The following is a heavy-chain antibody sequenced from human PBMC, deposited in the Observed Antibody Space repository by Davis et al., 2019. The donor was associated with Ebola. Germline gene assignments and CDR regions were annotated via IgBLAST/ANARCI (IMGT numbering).Heavy chain of an antibody. CDR1: GYTFTSCG. CDR2: VNPQIGNT. CDR3: TTSVAPPEDYYYYGLDV. V-gene: IGHV1-8*02. J-gene: IGHJ6*02. Sequence: AASVKVSCKASGYTFTSCGISWVRQATGQGLEWMGWVNPQIGNTGYAQKFRGRVTMTTNSTTRTAYLELSGLRSEDTAVYYCTTSVAPPEDYYYYGLDVWGQGTTVTVSS. D-gene: IGHD5/OR15-5a*01.